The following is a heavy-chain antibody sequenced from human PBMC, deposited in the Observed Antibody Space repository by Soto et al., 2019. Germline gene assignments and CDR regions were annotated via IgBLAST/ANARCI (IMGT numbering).Heavy chain of an antibody. CDR1: GGTFRSCG. CDR2: IWYDGSNK. D-gene: IGHD1-1*01. Sequence: PGEALRVSWAASGGTFRSCGMLGCRQAPGKKLEWVAVIWYDGSNKYYADSVKGRFTISRDNSKNTLYLQMSSLSAEDTAVYYCSRYGGHRESLAFPTRRASDL. J-gene: IGHJ2*01. V-gene: IGHV3-33*01. CDR3: SRYGGHRESLAFPTRRASDL.